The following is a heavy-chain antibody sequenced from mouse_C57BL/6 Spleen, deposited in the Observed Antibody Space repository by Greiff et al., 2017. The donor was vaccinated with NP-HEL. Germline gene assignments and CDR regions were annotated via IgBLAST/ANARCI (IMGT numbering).Heavy chain of an antibody. J-gene: IGHJ3*01. V-gene: IGHV1-64*01. Sequence: VQLQQSGAELVKPGASVKLSCKASGNTFTSYWMHWVKQRPGQGLEWIGMIHPNSGSINYNEKFKSKATLTVDKSSSTAYMQLSSLTSEDSAVYYCAREENWGFAYWGQGTLVTVSA. CDR2: IHPNSGSI. CDR1: GNTFTSYW. CDR3: AREENWGFAY. D-gene: IGHD4-1*01.